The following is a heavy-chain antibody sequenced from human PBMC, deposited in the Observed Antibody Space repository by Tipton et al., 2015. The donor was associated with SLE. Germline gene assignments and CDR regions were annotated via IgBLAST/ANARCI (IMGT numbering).Heavy chain of an antibody. V-gene: IGHV4-59*01. CDR2: IYYSGST. CDR3: AREGGYGDYGGGVWY. J-gene: IGHJ4*02. Sequence: TLSLTCTVSGGSISTYYWSWIRQPPGKGLEWIGYIYYSGSTNYNPSLKSRVTISVDTSKNQFSLKLSSVTAADTAVYYCAREGGYGDYGGGVWYWGQGTLVTVSS. CDR1: GGSISTYY. D-gene: IGHD4-17*01.